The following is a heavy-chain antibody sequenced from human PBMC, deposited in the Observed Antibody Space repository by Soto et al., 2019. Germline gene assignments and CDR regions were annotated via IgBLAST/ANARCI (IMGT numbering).Heavy chain of an antibody. D-gene: IGHD3-10*01. V-gene: IGHV3-72*01. J-gene: IGHJ4*02. Sequence: EVQLVESGGGLVQPGGSLRLSCAASGFSISDYYMDWVRQAPGKGLEWVGRTRNKANSYTTEYAASVKGRFTISRDESKNSLYLQMDSLKAEDTAVYYCARVKGAGNYFDYWGQGTLVTVSS. CDR3: ARVKGAGNYFDY. CDR2: TRNKANSYTT. CDR1: GFSISDYY.